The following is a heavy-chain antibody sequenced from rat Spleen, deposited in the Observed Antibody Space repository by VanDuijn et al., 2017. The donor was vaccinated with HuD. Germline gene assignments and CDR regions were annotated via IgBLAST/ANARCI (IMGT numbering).Heavy chain of an antibody. D-gene: IGHD1-11*01. J-gene: IGHJ4*01. CDR2: INTDGGDT. V-gene: IGHV5-58*01. Sequence: EVQLVESGGGLVQPGGSLKLSCVASGFTFNNYWMTWIRQAPGKGLEWVASINTDGGDTYYPDSVKGRFTISRDNAENTVYLQMNSLRSEDTATYFCAKEAHYGGLMDAWGQGASVTVSS. CDR1: GFTFNNYW. CDR3: AKEAHYGGLMDA.